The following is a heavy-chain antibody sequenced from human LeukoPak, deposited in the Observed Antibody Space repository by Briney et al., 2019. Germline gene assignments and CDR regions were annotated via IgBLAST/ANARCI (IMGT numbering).Heavy chain of an antibody. V-gene: IGHV3-74*01. D-gene: IGHD4-17*01. J-gene: IGHJ3*02. CDR3: ARDRDYGDYAWRVGAFDI. CDR2: INSDGSST. CDR1: GFTFSSYW. Sequence: GGSLRLSCTSSGFTFSSYWMHWVRQAPGKGLVWVSRINSDGSSTSYADSVKGRFTISRDNAKNTLYLQMNSLRAEDTAVYYCARDRDYGDYAWRVGAFDIWGQGTMVTASS.